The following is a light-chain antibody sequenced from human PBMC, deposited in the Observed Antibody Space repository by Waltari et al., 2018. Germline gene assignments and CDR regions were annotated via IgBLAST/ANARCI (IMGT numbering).Light chain of an antibody. V-gene: IGKV4-1*01. Sequence: DIVMTQSPESLAVSLGERATINCKSSQSLLYRPNNQNYLTWYQRKPGQPTKLLISGASTRESGVPDLFSGSGSGTDFTLTISSLQAEDVAVYYCQQSYTTPLTFGGGTRVEIK. J-gene: IGKJ4*01. CDR2: GAS. CDR3: QQSYTTPLT. CDR1: QSLLYRPNNQNY.